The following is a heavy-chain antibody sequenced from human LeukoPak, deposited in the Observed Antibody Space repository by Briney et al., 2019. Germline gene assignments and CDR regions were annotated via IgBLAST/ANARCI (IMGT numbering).Heavy chain of an antibody. D-gene: IGHD3-10*01. CDR2: IKSKTDGGTT. Sequence: GGSLRLSCAASGFTFSNAWMSWVHQAPGKGLEWVGRIKSKTDGGTTDYAAPVKGRFTISRDDSKNTLYPQMNSLKTEDTAVYYCTTDLPVVWGASDYWGQGTLVTVSS. V-gene: IGHV3-15*01. CDR3: TTDLPVVWGASDY. J-gene: IGHJ4*02. CDR1: GFTFSNAW.